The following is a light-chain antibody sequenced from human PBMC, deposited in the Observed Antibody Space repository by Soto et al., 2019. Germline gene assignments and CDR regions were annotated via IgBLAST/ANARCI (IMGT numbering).Light chain of an antibody. CDR2: SND. CDR3: SAWDGSLNGPV. V-gene: IGLV1-44*01. J-gene: IGLJ2*01. Sequence: QSVLTQAPSASGTPGQRVTLSCSGGHSNLGSNPENWYQQQLPGTAPKLLIYSNDRRPSGVPDRFSGSKSGTSASLAISGLQSEDEATYYCSAWDGSLNGPVFGGGTKLTVL. CDR1: HSNLGSNP.